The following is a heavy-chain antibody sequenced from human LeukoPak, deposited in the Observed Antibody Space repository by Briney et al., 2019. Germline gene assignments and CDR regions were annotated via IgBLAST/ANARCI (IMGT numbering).Heavy chain of an antibody. V-gene: IGHV3-30-3*01. J-gene: IGHJ4*02. CDR3: ARGSPAIVVVITPSDY. D-gene: IGHD3-22*01. CDR1: GFTFSRYD. CDR2: IAYDGNSK. Sequence: GGSLRLSCVASGFTFSRYDVHWVRQAPGKGLEWVAVIAYDGNSKIYADSVKGRFTISRDNSKNTVYLQMNSLRAEDTAVYYCARGSPAIVVVITPSDYWGQGTLVTVSS.